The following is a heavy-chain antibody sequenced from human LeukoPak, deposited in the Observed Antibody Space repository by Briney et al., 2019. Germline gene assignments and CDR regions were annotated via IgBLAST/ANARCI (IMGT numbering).Heavy chain of an antibody. V-gene: IGHV1-3*01. CDR3: ARDLYGDYFDY. CDR2: INAGNENT. Sequence: GASVKVSCKASGYTFSRYGMHWVRQAPGQRLEWMGWINAGNENTKYSQKFQGRVSITRDTSASTAYMELSSLTSEDTAVYYCARDLYGDYFDYWAREPWSPSPQ. J-gene: IGHJ4*02. CDR1: GYTFSRYG. D-gene: IGHD3-16*01.